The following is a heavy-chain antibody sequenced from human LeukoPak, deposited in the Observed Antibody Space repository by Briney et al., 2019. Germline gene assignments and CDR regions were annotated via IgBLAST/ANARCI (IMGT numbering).Heavy chain of an antibody. Sequence: GGSLRLSCAASGFTFSSYAMHWVRQAPGKGLEYVSAISSNGGSTYYANSVKGRFTISRDNSKNTLYLQMNSLRAEDTAVYYCAREGYCSGGSCFPYFDYWGQGTLVTVSS. J-gene: IGHJ4*02. V-gene: IGHV3-64*01. D-gene: IGHD2-15*01. CDR1: GFTFSSYA. CDR3: AREGYCSGGSCFPYFDY. CDR2: ISSNGGST.